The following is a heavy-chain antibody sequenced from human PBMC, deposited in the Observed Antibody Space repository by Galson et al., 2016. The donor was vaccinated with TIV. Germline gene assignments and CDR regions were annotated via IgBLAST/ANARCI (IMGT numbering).Heavy chain of an antibody. Sequence: SLRLSCAASRIDFSSYGMHWVRQAPGKGLEWVAVISDDGSVKYYADSVKGRFTISRDDSKNTLYLQMNSLRAEDTAVYYCAKKSRMRDGYNAGFDYWGQGTLVTVSS. D-gene: IGHD5-24*01. V-gene: IGHV3-30*18. CDR2: ISDDGSVK. CDR3: AKKSRMRDGYNAGFDY. CDR1: RIDFSSYG. J-gene: IGHJ4*02.